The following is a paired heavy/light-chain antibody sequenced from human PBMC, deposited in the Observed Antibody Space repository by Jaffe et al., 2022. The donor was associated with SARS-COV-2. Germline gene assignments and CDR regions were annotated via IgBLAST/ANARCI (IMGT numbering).Heavy chain of an antibody. CDR3: AGDPDSSGYSWFDP. Sequence: EVQVVESGGGLVQWGGSLRLSCAASGFTFSGYWMHWVRQAPGKGLVWVSRISKDGTSISYADSVKGRFTISRDNAKNTLYLQMNSLGAEDTAVYYCAGDPDSSGYSWFDPWGQGTLVTVSS. CDR1: GFTFSGYW. D-gene: IGHD3-22*01. CDR2: ISKDGTSI. J-gene: IGHJ5*02. V-gene: IGHV3-74*01.
Light chain of an antibody. CDR2: AAS. J-gene: IGKJ2*01. V-gene: IGKV1-39*01. CDR3: QQSYKIPYT. Sequence: DIQMTQSPSSLSASVGDRVTITCRASQSIRNYLNWYQQKPGKAPNLLIHAASGLQSGVPSRFSGSGSATEFTLTISSLQPEDLATYYCQQSYKIPYTFGQGTRLEIK. CDR1: QSIRNY.